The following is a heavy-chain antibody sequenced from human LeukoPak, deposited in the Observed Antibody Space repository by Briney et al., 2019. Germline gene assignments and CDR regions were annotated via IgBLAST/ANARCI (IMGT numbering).Heavy chain of an antibody. D-gene: IGHD3-10*01. CDR3: ASTITMVRGVIHYFDY. J-gene: IGHJ4*02. Sequence: GGSLRLSCAASGFTFSSYWMSWVRQAPGKGLEWVANIKQDGSEKYYVDSVKGRFTISRDNAKNSLYLQMNSLRAEDTAVYYCASTITMVRGVIHYFDYWGQGTLVTVSS. V-gene: IGHV3-7*01. CDR1: GFTFSSYW. CDR2: IKQDGSEK.